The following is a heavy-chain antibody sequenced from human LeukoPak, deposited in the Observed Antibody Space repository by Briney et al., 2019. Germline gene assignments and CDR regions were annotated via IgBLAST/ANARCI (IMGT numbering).Heavy chain of an antibody. CDR1: GGSFSGYY. Sequence: SETLSLTCAVYGGSFSGYYWSWIRQPPGKGLEWIGEINHSGSTNYNPSLKSRVTISVDTSKNQFSLKLSSVTAADTAVYYCARGYYGSGSYAYNWFGPWGQGTLVTVSS. CDR2: INHSGST. CDR3: ARGYYGSGSYAYNWFGP. J-gene: IGHJ5*02. V-gene: IGHV4-34*01. D-gene: IGHD3-10*01.